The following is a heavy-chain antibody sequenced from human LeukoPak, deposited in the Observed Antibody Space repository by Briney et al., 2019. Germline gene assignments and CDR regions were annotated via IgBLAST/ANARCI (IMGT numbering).Heavy chain of an antibody. CDR3: ARHKSSIAAPRSPWFDP. Sequence: GGSLRLSCAASGFTFSSYWMSWVRQAPGKGLEWVANIKQDGSEKYYVDSVKGRFTISRDNAKNSLYLQMNRLRPEDAAVYYCARHKSSIAAPRSPWFDPWGQGTLVTVSS. CDR2: IKQDGSEK. D-gene: IGHD6-6*01. CDR1: GFTFSSYW. V-gene: IGHV3-7*03. J-gene: IGHJ5*02.